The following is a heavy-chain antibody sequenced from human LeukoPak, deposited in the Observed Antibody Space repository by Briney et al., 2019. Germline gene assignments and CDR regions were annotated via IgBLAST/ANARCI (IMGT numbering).Heavy chain of an antibody. CDR2: ISSSGSTI. J-gene: IGHJ4*02. CDR1: GFTFSSYE. CDR3: ATLGWTAPDY. D-gene: IGHD3/OR15-3a*01. Sequence: GGSLRLSYAASGFTFSSYEMNWVRQAPGKGLEWVSYISSSGSTIYYADSVKGRFTISRDNAKNSLYLQMNSLRAEDTAVYYCATLGWTAPDYWGQGTLVTVSS. V-gene: IGHV3-48*03.